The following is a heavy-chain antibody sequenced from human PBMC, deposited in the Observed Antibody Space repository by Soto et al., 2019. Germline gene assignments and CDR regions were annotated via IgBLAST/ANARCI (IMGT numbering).Heavy chain of an antibody. D-gene: IGHD2-21*02. CDR1: GGSVSSSNW. CDR3: ARGPGVVVSADDAFDI. V-gene: IGHV4-4*02. J-gene: IGHJ3*02. Sequence: QVQLQESGPGLVKPSGTLSLTCAVSGGSVSSSNWWSWVRQSPGKGLEWMGEIYHSGSAHYNPSLKSRATISLDKSKNKISLRLTDVTAAYSAVYYCARGPGVVVSADDAFDIWGPGTRVIVAS. CDR2: IYHSGSA.